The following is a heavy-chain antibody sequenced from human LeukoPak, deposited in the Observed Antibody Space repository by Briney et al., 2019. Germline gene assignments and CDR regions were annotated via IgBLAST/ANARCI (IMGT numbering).Heavy chain of an antibody. J-gene: IGHJ4*02. D-gene: IGHD3-22*01. Sequence: GGSLRLSCAVSGITLSNYGMSWVRQAPGKGLEWVAGISDTGGKTNYADSVKGRFTISRDNPKNTLYLQMNSLRAEDTAVYFCAKRGVVIRVILVGFHKEAYYFDSWGQGALVTVSS. CDR1: GITLSNYG. CDR3: AKRGVVIRVILVGFHKEAYYFDS. V-gene: IGHV3-23*01. CDR2: ISDTGGKT.